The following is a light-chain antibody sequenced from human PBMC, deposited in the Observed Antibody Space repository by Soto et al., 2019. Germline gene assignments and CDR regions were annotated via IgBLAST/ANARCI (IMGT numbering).Light chain of an antibody. J-gene: IGKJ1*01. Sequence: DIPMTQSPSSLSASVGDRVTIPCRASQGISNYLAWYQQKPGKVPKLLIYAASTLQSGVPSRFSGGGSGTDFTLTISSLQPEDVATYYCQKYYSALWTFGQGTKVDIK. CDR2: AAS. CDR3: QKYYSALWT. CDR1: QGISNY. V-gene: IGKV1-27*01.